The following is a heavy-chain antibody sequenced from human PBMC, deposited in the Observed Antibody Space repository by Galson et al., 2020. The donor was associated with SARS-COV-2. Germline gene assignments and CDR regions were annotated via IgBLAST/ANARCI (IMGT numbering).Heavy chain of an antibody. D-gene: IGHD3-22*01. J-gene: IGHJ2*01. Sequence: SETLSLTCTVSGYSVSTTNYWGWVRQPPGRGLEWIGSVYPSATTYYNPPLKSRVTTTVDTSKNQFSLRLDSLTSADRALYYCARQGVNMTVLVTVLGWYFDLWGRGTLVTVSS. CDR1: GYSVSTTNY. CDR3: ARQGVNMTVLVTVLGWYFDL. V-gene: IGHV4-38-2*02. CDR2: VYPSATT.